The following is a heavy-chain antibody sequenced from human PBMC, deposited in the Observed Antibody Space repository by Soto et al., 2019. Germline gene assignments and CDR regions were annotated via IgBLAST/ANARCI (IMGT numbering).Heavy chain of an antibody. V-gene: IGHV4-31*03. Sequence: TLSLTCTVSGGSISSGGYYWSWIRQHPGKGLEWIGYIYYSGSTYYNPSRKSRVTISVDTSKNQFSLKLSSVTAADTAVYYCARGVGGWFGSSFFEDYYYGMDVWGQGTTVTVSS. J-gene: IGHJ6*02. CDR2: IYYSGST. D-gene: IGHD3-10*01. CDR1: GGSISSGGYY. CDR3: ARGVGGWFGSSFFEDYYYGMDV.